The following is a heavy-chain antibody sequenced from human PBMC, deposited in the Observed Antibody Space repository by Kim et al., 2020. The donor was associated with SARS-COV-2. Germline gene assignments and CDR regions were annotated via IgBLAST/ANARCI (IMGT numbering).Heavy chain of an antibody. CDR3: AKGSAVAGYFDY. Sequence: GGSLRLSCAASGFTFDDYAMHWVRQAPGKGLEWVSGISWNSGSIGYADSVKGRFTISRDNAKNSLYLQMNSLRAEDTALYYCAKGSAVAGYFDYWGQGTL. CDR2: ISWNSGSI. J-gene: IGHJ4*02. V-gene: IGHV3-9*01. D-gene: IGHD6-19*01. CDR1: GFTFDDYA.